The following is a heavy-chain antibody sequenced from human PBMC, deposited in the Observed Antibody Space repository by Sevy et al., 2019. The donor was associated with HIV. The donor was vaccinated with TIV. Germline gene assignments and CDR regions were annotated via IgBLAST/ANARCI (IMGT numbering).Heavy chain of an antibody. V-gene: IGHV4-34*01. Sequence: SETLSLTCAVYGGSFSGYYWSWIRQPPGKGLEWIGEINHSGSTNYNPSLKRRVTISVDTSKNQFSLKLSSVTAADTAVYYCARWQSEPSRGGATKDYFDYWGQGTLVTVSS. D-gene: IGHD1-26*01. CDR2: INHSGST. CDR1: GGSFSGYY. CDR3: ARWQSEPSRGGATKDYFDY. J-gene: IGHJ4*02.